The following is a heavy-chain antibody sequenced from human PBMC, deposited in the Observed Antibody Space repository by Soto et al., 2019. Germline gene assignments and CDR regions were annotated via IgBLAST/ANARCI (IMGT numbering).Heavy chain of an antibody. CDR3: AMVDNFVTPTPQDV. D-gene: IGHD3-16*02. CDR1: GYIFVNYG. V-gene: IGHV1-18*01. J-gene: IGHJ6*02. Sequence: QVQLVQSGDEVKKPGASVKVSCKASGYIFVNYGIAWVRQAPGQGLEWLGWISPYTGNTHYASKVQGRLTLTTDTSTSTAFMDLGRLTSADTAVYYCAMVDNFVTPTPQDVWGQGTTVTVSS. CDR2: ISPYTGNT.